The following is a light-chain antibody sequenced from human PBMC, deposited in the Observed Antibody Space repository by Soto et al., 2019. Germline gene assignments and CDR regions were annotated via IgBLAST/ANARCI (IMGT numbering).Light chain of an antibody. J-gene: IGKJ1*01. Sequence: EIVLTQSPGILSLSPGERATLSCRASQSVSNDFLAWYQQKPGQAPRLLIYGASTRATDVPDGFSGSGSGADFTLTISSLQSEDFAVYYCQQYNNWPRTFGQGTKVDIK. CDR2: GAS. CDR1: QSVSNDF. V-gene: IGKV3D-15*01. CDR3: QQYNNWPRT.